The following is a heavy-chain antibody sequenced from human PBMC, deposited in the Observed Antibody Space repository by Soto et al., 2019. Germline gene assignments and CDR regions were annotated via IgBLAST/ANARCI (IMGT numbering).Heavy chain of an antibody. J-gene: IGHJ6*02. CDR2: ISYDGSNK. V-gene: IGHV3-30-3*01. CDR1: GFTFSSYA. Sequence: GSLRLSCAASGFTFSSYAMHWVRQAPGKGLEWVAVISYDGSNKYYADSVKGRFTISRDNSKNTLYLQMNSLRAEDTAVYYCARDYYRFNSGYGFSMDVWGQGTTVTVSS. D-gene: IGHD5-12*01. CDR3: ARDYYRFNSGYGFSMDV.